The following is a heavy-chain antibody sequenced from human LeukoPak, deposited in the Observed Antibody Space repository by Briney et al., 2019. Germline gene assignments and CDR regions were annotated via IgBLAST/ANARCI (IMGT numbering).Heavy chain of an antibody. V-gene: IGHV4-61*01. D-gene: IGHD3-10*01. J-gene: IGHJ4*02. CDR1: GGSVSTGSYY. Sequence: SETLSLTCTVSGGSVSTGSYYWRWIRQPPGKGLEWIGYIYYSGSTNYNPSLKSRVTISVDTSKNQFSLKLSSVTAADTAVYYCARQYYYGSGRGRYYFDYWGQGTLVTVSS. CDR2: IYYSGST. CDR3: ARQYYYGSGRGRYYFDY.